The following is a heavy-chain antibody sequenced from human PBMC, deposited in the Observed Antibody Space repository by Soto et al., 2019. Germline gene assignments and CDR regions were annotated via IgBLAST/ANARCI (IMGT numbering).Heavy chain of an antibody. D-gene: IGHD5-18*01. CDR1: GGTFSSYA. CDR3: ARVADTAMVRGLDY. Sequence: QVQLVQSGAEVKKPGSSVKVSCKASGGTFSSYAISWVRQAPGQGLEWMGGIIPIFGTANYAQKFQGRVTXXAXEXTSTAYMELSSLRSEDTAVYYCARVADTAMVRGLDYWGQGTLVTVSS. V-gene: IGHV1-69*12. CDR2: IIPIFGTA. J-gene: IGHJ4*02.